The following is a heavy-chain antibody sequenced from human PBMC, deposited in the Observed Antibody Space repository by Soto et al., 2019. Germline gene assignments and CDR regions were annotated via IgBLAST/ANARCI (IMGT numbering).Heavy chain of an antibody. J-gene: IGHJ6*02. CDR1: GYSFTSYW. D-gene: IGHD5-18*01. CDR2: IYPGDSDT. V-gene: IGHV5-51*01. Sequence: VESLKISCKGSGYSFTSYWIGWVRQMPGKGLEWMGIIYPGDSDTRYSPSFQGQVTISADKSINTAYLRWSSLKASDSAIYYCATGYSYGYYYYGMDVWGQGTTVTVSS. CDR3: ATGYSYGYYYYGMDV.